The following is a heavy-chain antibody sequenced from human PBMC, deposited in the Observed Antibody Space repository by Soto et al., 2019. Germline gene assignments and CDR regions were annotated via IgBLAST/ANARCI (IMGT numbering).Heavy chain of an antibody. V-gene: IGHV4-39*01. CDR3: ASHSATYGEYYFNYYYMDV. CDR1: GGSISSSSYY. J-gene: IGHJ6*03. CDR2: IYYSGST. D-gene: IGHD4-17*01. Sequence: QLQLQESGPGLVKPSETLSLTCTVSGGSISSSSYYWGWIRQPPGKGLEWIGSIYYSGSTYYNPPLKRRVTICVDTSKNQFALRLSSVTVAYTAVYYCASHSATYGEYYFNYYYMDVWGKVTTVPGS.